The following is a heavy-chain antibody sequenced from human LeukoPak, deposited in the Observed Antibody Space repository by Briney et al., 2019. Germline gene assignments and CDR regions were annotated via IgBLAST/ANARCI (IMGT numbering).Heavy chain of an antibody. CDR3: ATTTVSTVGYGVDV. CDR2: IHPVTGDT. V-gene: IGHV1-2*02. J-gene: IGHJ6*02. Sequence: AASVKVSCTFTGYYMQWVRQAPGQGLEWMGWIHPVTGDTNYAQRFQGRVTMTRDTSISTAYMELSRLRSDDTAVFYCATTTVSTVGYGVDVWGQGTTVTVSS. D-gene: IGHD4-17*01. CDR1: FTGYY.